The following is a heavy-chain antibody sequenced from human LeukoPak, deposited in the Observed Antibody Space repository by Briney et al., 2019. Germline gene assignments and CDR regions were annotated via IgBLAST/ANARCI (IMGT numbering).Heavy chain of an antibody. CDR3: ARAEWSNWYFDL. D-gene: IGHD3-3*01. Sequence: GGSLRLSCAASGFTFSTYWMNWVRQAGGKGLEWVANIKQDGSENYYVDSVKGRFTLSRDSAKNSLYLQMNSLRAEDTAVYYCARAEWSNWYFDLWGRGTLVTVSS. V-gene: IGHV3-7*03. CDR1: GFTFSTYW. J-gene: IGHJ2*01. CDR2: IKQDGSEN.